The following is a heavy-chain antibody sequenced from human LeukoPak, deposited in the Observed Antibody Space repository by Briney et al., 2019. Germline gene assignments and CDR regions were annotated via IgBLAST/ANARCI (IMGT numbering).Heavy chain of an antibody. CDR1: GGSISSSSYY. Sequence: SETLSLTCTVSGGSISSSSYYWGWIRQPPGKGLEWIGYIYYSGSTYYNPSLKSRVTISVDTSKNQFSLKLSSVTAADTAVYYCARAESEYFDLWGRGTLVTVSS. J-gene: IGHJ2*01. CDR2: IYYSGST. V-gene: IGHV4-30-4*08. CDR3: ARAESEYFDL.